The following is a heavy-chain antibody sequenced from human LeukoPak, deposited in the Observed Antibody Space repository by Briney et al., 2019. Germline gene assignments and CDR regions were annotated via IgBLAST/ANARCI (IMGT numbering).Heavy chain of an antibody. J-gene: IGHJ4*02. CDR2: IYYSGST. D-gene: IGHD3-9*01. CDR1: GGSISSSSYY. V-gene: IGHV4-39*01. Sequence: SETLSLTCTVSGGSISSSSYYWGWIRQPPGKGLEWIGSIYYSGSTYYNPSLKSRVTISVDTSKNQFSLKLSSVTAADTAVYYCATASPYYDILTGYSNHFDYWGQGTLVTVSS. CDR3: ATASPYYDILTGYSNHFDY.